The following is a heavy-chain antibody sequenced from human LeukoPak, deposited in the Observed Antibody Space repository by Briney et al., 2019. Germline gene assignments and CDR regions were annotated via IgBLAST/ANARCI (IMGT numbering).Heavy chain of an antibody. J-gene: IGHJ4*02. CDR3: ARLAAAGSDY. D-gene: IGHD6-13*01. CDR1: GESFSGYY. V-gene: IGHV4-59*08. CDR2: IYYSGST. Sequence: SETLSLTCAVYGESFSGYYWSWIRQPPGKGLEWIGYIYYSGSTNYNPSLNSRVTISVDTSKNQFSLKLSSVTAADTAVYYCARLAAAGSDYWGQGTLVTVSS.